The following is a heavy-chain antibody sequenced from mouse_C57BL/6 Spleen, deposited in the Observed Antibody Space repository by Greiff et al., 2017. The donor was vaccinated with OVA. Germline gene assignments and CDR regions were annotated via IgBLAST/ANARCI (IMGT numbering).Heavy chain of an antibody. CDR2: ISSGSSTI. J-gene: IGHJ3*01. CDR1: GFTFSDYG. CDR3: ARDWDGIAY. Sequence: VQLKESGGGLVKPGGSLKLSCAASGFTFSDYGMHWVRQAPEKGLEWVAYISSGSSTIYYADTVKGRFTISRDNAKNTLFLQMTSLRSEDTAMYYCARDWDGIAYWGQGTLVTVSA. V-gene: IGHV5-17*01. D-gene: IGHD4-1*01.